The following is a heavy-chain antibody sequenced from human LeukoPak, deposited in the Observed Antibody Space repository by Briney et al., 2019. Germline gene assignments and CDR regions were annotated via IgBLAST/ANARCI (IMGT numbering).Heavy chain of an antibody. CDR2: ISVYNGNT. J-gene: IGHJ5*02. D-gene: IGHD3-3*01. V-gene: IGHV1-18*01. CDR3: ARDLDTIFGVAFDP. CDR1: GYAFTSYG. Sequence: ASVNVSCKASGYAFTSYGISWVRQAPGQGLEWMGWISVYNGNTKYLQKFQGRVTMTTDTSTSTAYMELRSLRSDDTAVYYCARDLDTIFGVAFDPWGQGTLVTVSS.